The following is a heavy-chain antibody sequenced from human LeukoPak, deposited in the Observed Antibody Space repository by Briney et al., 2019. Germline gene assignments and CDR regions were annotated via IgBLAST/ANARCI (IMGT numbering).Heavy chain of an antibody. CDR3: ARVECSSISCLFWPFDY. J-gene: IGHJ4*02. CDR2: ISAYNDNT. CDR1: GYTFTGYY. D-gene: IGHD2-2*01. Sequence: GASVKVSCKASGYTFTGYYLHWVRQAPGQGLEWMGWISAYNDNTNYAQKLQGRVTMTTDTSTSTAYMVLRSLRSDDTAVYYCARVECSSISCLFWPFDYWGQGTLVTVSS. V-gene: IGHV1-18*04.